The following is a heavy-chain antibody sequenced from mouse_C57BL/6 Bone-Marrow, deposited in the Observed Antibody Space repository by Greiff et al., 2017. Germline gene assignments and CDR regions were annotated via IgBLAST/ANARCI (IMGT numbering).Heavy chain of an antibody. J-gene: IGHJ1*03. CDR3: ARIGLYYYGSRRYFDV. CDR1: GYAFTNYL. Sequence: VQLQQSGAELVRPGTSVKVSCKASGYAFTNYLIEWVKQRPGQGLEWIGVINPGSGGTNYNEKFKGKATLTADKSSSTAYMQLSSLTSEDSAVYFCARIGLYYYGSRRYFDVWGTGTTVTVSS. D-gene: IGHD1-1*01. V-gene: IGHV1-54*01. CDR2: INPGSGGT.